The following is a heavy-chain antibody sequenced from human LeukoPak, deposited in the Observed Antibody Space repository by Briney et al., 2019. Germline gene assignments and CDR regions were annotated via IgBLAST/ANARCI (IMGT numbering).Heavy chain of an antibody. CDR3: ARGGAAAGPGERYNYYYMDV. V-gene: IGHV1-69*06. D-gene: IGHD6-13*01. J-gene: IGHJ6*03. CDR2: IIPIFGTA. Sequence: SVKVSCKASGGTFSSYAISWVRQAPGQGLEWMGGIIPIFGTANYAQKFQGRVTITADKSTSTAYMELSRLRSDDTAVYYCARGGAAAGPGERYNYYYMDVWGKGTTVTVSS. CDR1: GGTFSSYA.